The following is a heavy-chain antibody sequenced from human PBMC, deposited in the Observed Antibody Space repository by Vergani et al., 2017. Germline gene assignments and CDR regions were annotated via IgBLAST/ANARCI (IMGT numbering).Heavy chain of an antibody. J-gene: IGHJ4*02. CDR1: GFTFSSHA. Sequence: VQLVESGGGVVQRGGSLSLSCVASGFTFSSHAMSWVRQGHGQGLEWVSSIKNTGDSTHYADSVKGRFTISSDNSKNTLYLQMNSLRVEDTAGYYCGRGSDNYNWGQGTLVTVSS. D-gene: IGHD5-24*01. V-gene: IGHV3-23*04. CDR3: GRGSDNYN. CDR2: IKNTGDST.